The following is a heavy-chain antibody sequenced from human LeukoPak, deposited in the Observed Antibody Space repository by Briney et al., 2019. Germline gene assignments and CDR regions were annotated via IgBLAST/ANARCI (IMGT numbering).Heavy chain of an antibody. Sequence: EPGGSLRLSCAASGFTFSNYWMHWVRQAPGKGLVWVSRINSDGSSTNYADSVKGRFTISRDNAKNTLFLQMNSLRAEDTAVYYCTRDHSDSSDYYYSGDAFDIWGQGTMVTVSS. V-gene: IGHV3-74*01. CDR3: TRDHSDSSDYYYSGDAFDI. D-gene: IGHD3-22*01. CDR2: INSDGSST. J-gene: IGHJ3*02. CDR1: GFTFSNYW.